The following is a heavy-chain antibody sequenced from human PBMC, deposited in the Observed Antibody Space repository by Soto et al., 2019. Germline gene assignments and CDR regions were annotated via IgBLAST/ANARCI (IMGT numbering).Heavy chain of an antibody. V-gene: IGHV4-34*01. CDR1: GGSFSGYY. J-gene: IGHJ6*02. D-gene: IGHD2-15*01. CDR2: INHSGST. CDR3: ATRDGGHYYHYGMDV. Sequence: SETLSLTCAVYGGSFSGYYWSWIRQPPGKGLEWIGEINHSGSTNYNPSLKSRVTISVDTSKNQFSLKLSSVTAADTAVYYCATRDGGHYYHYGMDVWGQGTTVTVAS.